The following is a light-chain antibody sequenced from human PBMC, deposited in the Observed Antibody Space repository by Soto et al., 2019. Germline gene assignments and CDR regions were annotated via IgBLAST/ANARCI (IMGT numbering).Light chain of an antibody. Sequence: QSVLTQPPSASGTPGQRVTISCSGSSSNIGGHAVHWYQQLPGTAPKLLIYNNNQRPSGVPDRFSGSKSGTSASLAISGLQSDDEADYYCARWDDSLNGPVFGGGTKVTVL. CDR2: NNN. V-gene: IGLV1-44*01. CDR1: SSNIGGHA. J-gene: IGLJ3*02. CDR3: ARWDDSLNGPV.